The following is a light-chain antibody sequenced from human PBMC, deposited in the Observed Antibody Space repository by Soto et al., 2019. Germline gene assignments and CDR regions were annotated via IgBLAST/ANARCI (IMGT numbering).Light chain of an antibody. CDR3: QQYGSLLT. J-gene: IGKJ4*01. CDR2: GAS. CDR1: QSVSSSY. V-gene: IGKV3-20*01. Sequence: EIVLTQSPGTLSLSPGERATLSCRASQSVSSSYLARYQQRPGQAPRLLFYGASSRATGIPDRFSGSGSGTDFTLTISRLEPEDFAVYYCQQYGSLLTFGGGTKVEIK.